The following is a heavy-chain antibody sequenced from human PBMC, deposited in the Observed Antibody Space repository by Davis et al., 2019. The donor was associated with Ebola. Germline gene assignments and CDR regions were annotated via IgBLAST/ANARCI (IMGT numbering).Heavy chain of an antibody. V-gene: IGHV3-53*01. CDR2: IYSGGST. D-gene: IGHD3-16*01. CDR3: ARDRGIIFYGMDV. J-gene: IGHJ6*02. CDR1: GFTVSSNY. Sequence: GESLKISCAASGFTVSSNYMSWVRQAPGKGLEWVSVIYSGGSTYYADSVKGRFTISRDNSKNTLYLQMNSLRAEDTAVYYCARDRGIIFYGMDVWGQGTTVTVSS.